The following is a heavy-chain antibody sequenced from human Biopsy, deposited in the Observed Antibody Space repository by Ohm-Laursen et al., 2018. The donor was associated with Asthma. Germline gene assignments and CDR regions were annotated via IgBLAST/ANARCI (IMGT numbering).Heavy chain of an antibody. CDR3: AKVRSDWVITESFDY. CDR2: ISWNSATI. Sequence: SPRLSCTASGFTFSSYSMNWVRQAPGKGLEWVSGISWNSATIGYADSVEGRFTISRDNAKNSVFLHMDSLRPEDTAFYYCAKVRSDWVITESFDYWGQGVLVTVSS. V-gene: IGHV3-9*01. J-gene: IGHJ4*02. D-gene: IGHD3-22*01. CDR1: GFTFSSYS.